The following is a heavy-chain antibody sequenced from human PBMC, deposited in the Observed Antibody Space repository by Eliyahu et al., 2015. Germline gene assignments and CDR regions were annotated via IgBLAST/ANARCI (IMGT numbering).Heavy chain of an antibody. V-gene: IGHV4-31*03. Sequence: QVQLQESGPGLVKPSQTLSLTCTVSGGSLKIGGYYWSWIRQLPGEGLEWIGSIFHSGYTYYNPSLKSRLTISRDTSKNEFSLKLTSVSAADTAVYYCARRDTQREGWFDPWGQGNLVTVSS. CDR3: ARRDTQREGWFDP. CDR1: GGSLKIGGYY. J-gene: IGHJ5*02. D-gene: IGHD5-18*01. CDR2: IFHSGYT.